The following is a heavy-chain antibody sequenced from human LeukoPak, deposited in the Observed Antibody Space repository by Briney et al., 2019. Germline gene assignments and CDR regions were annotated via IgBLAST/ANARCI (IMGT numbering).Heavy chain of an antibody. D-gene: IGHD3-10*01. V-gene: IGHV4-39*01. CDR2: IYYSGST. J-gene: IGHJ5*02. Sequence: SETLSLTCTVSGGSIISINYYWGWIRQPPGKGLEWIGTIYYSGSTYYNPSLKSRVTISIDTSKNQFSLRLGSVTAADTAVYYCARHPSVNWFDPWGQGTLVTVSS. CDR3: ARHPSVNWFDP. CDR1: GGSIISINYY.